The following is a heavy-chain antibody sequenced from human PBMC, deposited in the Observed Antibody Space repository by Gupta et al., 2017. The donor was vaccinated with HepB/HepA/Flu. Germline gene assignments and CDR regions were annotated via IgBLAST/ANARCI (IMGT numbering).Heavy chain of an antibody. CDR1: GFTFSDYY. V-gene: IGHV3-11*01. CDR2: ISSSGSTI. J-gene: IGHJ4*02. Sequence: GGSLRLSCAASGFTFSDYYMSWIRQAPGKGLEWVSYISSSGSTIYYADSVKGRFTISRDNAKNSLYLQMNSLRAEDTAVYYCAGDDQGGRLLGVIHYWGQGTLVTVSS. CDR3: AGDDQGGRLLGVIHY. D-gene: IGHD2-21*01.